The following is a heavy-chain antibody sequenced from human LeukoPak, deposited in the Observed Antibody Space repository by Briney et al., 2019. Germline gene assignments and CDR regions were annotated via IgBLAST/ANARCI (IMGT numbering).Heavy chain of an antibody. CDR1: GFTFSRYT. CDR3: ARDASPYDSINWFDP. Sequence: GGFLRLSCGASGFTFSRYTMNWVRQVPGKGLEWVSSISGTSSYRYYAESVKGRFSISRDDATNSVYLQMNSLRVEDTAVYYCARDASPYDSINWFDPWGQGTLVTVSS. V-gene: IGHV3-21*01. D-gene: IGHD3-3*01. J-gene: IGHJ5*02. CDR2: ISGTSSYR.